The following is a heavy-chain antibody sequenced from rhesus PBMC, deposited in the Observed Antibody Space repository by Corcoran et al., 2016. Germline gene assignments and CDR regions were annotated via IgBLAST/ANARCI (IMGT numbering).Heavy chain of an antibody. CDR2: SGGSSRTT. Sequence: QVQLPDAGPGLVKPSETLSLVCAVSGGSISGYNWNWLRQPPGKVREWSGYSGGSSRTTSDNVALKSRVTISPDTSKTQFSLKRIAVTAADTAVYFWARAAPVVDYAFDLWGQGVGVTVSS. V-gene: IGHV4-165*01. CDR1: GGSISGYN. J-gene: IGHJ3*01. D-gene: IGHD2-21*01. CDR3: ARAAPVVDYAFDL.